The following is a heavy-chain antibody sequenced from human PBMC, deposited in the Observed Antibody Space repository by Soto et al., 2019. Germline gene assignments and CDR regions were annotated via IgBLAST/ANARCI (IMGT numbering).Heavy chain of an antibody. V-gene: IGHV4-31*03. J-gene: IGHJ6*02. D-gene: IGHD3-10*01. CDR1: VGSISSGGYY. CDR3: ARASYYLDVIDYYSYVGMDV. CDR2: IHYSGST. Sequence: TLSLTFTVSVGSISSGGYYWSWIRQHPGKGLEWIGYIHYSGSTYYNPSLKSRVTMSVDTSKNQFSLKLSPVTAADTAVYYCARASYYLDVIDYYSYVGMDVWGQGTTVTGSS.